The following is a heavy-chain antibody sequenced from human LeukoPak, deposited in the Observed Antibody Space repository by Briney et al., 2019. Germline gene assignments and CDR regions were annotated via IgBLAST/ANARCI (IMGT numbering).Heavy chain of an antibody. J-gene: IGHJ4*02. V-gene: IGHV3-23*01. CDR3: AKGPNFGSWRAVDY. D-gene: IGHD3-10*01. CDR2: IAADGAS. CDR1: DSSFQNHD. Sequence: GGSLTLSCAASDSSFQNHDMSWVRQTSETGLEWVSSIAADGASWYADSVRGRFTISRDKSQNILYLQMNSLRADDTAIYYCAKGPNFGSWRAVDYWGQGSLVTVSS.